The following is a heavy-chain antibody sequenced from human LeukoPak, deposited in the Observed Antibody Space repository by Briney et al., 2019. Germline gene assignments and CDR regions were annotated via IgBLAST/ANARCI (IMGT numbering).Heavy chain of an antibody. CDR2: IYYSGST. CDR3: ACGYTYGWYYFDY. CDR1: GGSINSYY. D-gene: IGHD5-18*01. V-gene: IGHV4-59*01. J-gene: IGHJ4*02. Sequence: SETLSLTCTVSGGSINSYYCSWIRQPPGKGLEWIGYIYYSGSTNYNPSLKSRVTISVDTSKNQFSLKLSSVTAADTAVYYCACGYTYGWYYFDYWGQGTLVTVSS.